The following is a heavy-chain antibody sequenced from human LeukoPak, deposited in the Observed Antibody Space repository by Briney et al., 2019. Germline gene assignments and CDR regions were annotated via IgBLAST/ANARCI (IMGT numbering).Heavy chain of an antibody. V-gene: IGHV3-21*01. CDR3: AREETSTLGPDY. Sequence: GGSLRLSCAASGFTFSSYSMNWVRQAPGKGLEWVSSISSSSSYIYHADSVKGRFTISRDNAKNSLYLQMNSLRAEDTAVYYCAREETSTLGPDYWGQGTLVTVSS. CDR2: ISSSSSYI. D-gene: IGHD2-2*01. J-gene: IGHJ4*02. CDR1: GFTFSSYS.